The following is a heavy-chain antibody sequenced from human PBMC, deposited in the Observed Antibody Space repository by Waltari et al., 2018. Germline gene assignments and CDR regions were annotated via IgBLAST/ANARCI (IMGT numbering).Heavy chain of an antibody. J-gene: IGHJ4*02. V-gene: IGHV3-74*01. CDR2: IKRDGSIT. Sequence: EVQLVESGGGLVQPGGSLRLSCAASGFTFSNHWMNWVRQVPGKGLVWVSRIKRDGSITGYADFAKGRFTISRDNTKNTVDLQMNSLGPEDTAGYYCARDGERGGDYDYWGQGTLVTVSS. CDR1: GFTFSNHW. CDR3: ARDGERGGDYDY. D-gene: IGHD4-17*01.